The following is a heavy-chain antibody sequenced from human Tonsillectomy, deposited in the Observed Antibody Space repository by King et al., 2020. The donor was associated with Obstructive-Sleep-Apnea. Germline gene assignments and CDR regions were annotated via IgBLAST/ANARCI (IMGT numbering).Heavy chain of an antibody. D-gene: IGHD3-10*01. CDR2: INPNSGGT. CDR1: GYTFTGYY. Sequence: VQLVESGAEVKKPGASVKVSCKASGYTFTGYYIHWVRQAPGQGLEWMGWINPNSGGTNYAQKFQGRVTMTRDTSISTTYMELSRLRSDDTAVYYCAGDRPSAFESGSKNWFDPWGQGTLVTVSS. CDR3: AGDRPSAFESGSKNWFDP. V-gene: IGHV1-2*02. J-gene: IGHJ5*02.